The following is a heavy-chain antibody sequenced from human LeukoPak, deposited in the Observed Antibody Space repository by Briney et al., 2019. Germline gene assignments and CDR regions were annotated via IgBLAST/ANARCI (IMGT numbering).Heavy chain of an antibody. CDR3: ARDLYYYDSSGNYIFDY. J-gene: IGHJ4*02. Sequence: SETLSLTCTVSGDSISSFYWTWIRQPAGKGLEWIGRIYTSGSTNYNPSLKSRVTMSVDTSKNQFSLKLSSVTAADTAVYYCARDLYYYDSSGNYIFDYWGQGTLVTVSS. D-gene: IGHD3-22*01. CDR1: GDSISSFY. CDR2: IYTSGST. V-gene: IGHV4-4*07.